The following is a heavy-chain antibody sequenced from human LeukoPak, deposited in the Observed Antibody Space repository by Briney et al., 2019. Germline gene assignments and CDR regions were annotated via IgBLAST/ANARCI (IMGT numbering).Heavy chain of an antibody. D-gene: IGHD3-10*01. J-gene: IGHJ5*02. Sequence: SETLSLTCTVSGDSVTSGGFYWAWLRQPPGRGLEGIATVYYTGSTYYNPSLNSRVTISIDTSKNHFSLKLRSVVAPDTAVYYCARHSGSGSLSRPFDPWGQGTLVTVSS. CDR1: GDSVTSGGFY. V-gene: IGHV4-39*02. CDR3: ARHSGSGSLSRPFDP. CDR2: VYYTGST.